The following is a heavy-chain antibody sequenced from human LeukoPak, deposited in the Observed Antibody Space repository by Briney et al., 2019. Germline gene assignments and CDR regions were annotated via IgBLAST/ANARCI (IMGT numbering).Heavy chain of an antibody. J-gene: IGHJ4*02. CDR3: ARGSAARPA. CDR1: GGSFSGYY. V-gene: IGHV4-34*01. Sequence: SETLSLTCAVYGGSFSGYYWSWIRQPPGQGLEWIGEINHSGSTNYNPSLKSRVTISVDTSKNQFSLKLSSVTAADTAVYYCARGSAARPAWGQGTLVTVSS. D-gene: IGHD6-6*01. CDR2: INHSGST.